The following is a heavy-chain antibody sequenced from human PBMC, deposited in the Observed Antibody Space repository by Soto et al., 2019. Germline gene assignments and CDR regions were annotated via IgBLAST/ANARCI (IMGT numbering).Heavy chain of an antibody. CDR2: MSYSGST. J-gene: IGHJ4*02. V-gene: IGHV4-59*01. CDR3: ARGHPFDH. Sequence: SETLSLTCSVSGDSISSSYWSWIRQPPGKGLEWIGFMSYSGSTNYKPSLKSRVTISVDTSKNQFSLKLSSVTAADTAVYYCARGHPFDHWGQGTLVTVSS. CDR1: GDSISSSY.